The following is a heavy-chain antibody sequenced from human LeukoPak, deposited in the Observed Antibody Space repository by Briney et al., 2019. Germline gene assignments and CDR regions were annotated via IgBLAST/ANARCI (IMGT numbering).Heavy chain of an antibody. J-gene: IGHJ4*02. D-gene: IGHD3-22*01. CDR3: AKDYAMIEVVTLFDN. CDR2: ISENGVTT. CDR1: GFTSSTYV. Sequence: GGSLRLSCAASGFTSSTYVMSWVRQAPGKGLEWGSGISENGVTTYYADSVRGRFIILRDNSKNTLYLQMNSLRAEDTAVYYCAKDYAMIEVVTLFDNWGQGTLVTVSS. V-gene: IGHV3-23*01.